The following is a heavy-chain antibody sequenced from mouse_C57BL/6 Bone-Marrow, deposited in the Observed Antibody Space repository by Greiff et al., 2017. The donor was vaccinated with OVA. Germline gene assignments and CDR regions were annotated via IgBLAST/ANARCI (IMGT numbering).Heavy chain of an antibody. D-gene: IGHD1-2*01. V-gene: IGHV1-64*01. CDR3: AREDWLYYGAMDY. J-gene: IGHJ4*01. Sequence: QVQLQQPGAELVKPGASVKLPCKASGYTFTSYWMHWVKQRPGQGLEWIGMIHPNSGSTNYNEKFKSKATLTVDKSSSTAYMQLSSLTSEDSAVYYCAREDWLYYGAMDYWGQGTSVTVSS. CDR2: IHPNSGST. CDR1: GYTFTSYW.